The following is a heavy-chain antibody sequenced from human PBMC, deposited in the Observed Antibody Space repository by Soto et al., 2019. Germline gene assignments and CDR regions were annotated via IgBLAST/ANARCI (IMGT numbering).Heavy chain of an antibody. Sequence: EVQLLESGGGLVQPGGSLRLSCAASGFTFSSYAMSWVRQAPGKGLEWVSAISGSGGSTYYADSVKGRFTISRDNSKNTLYLQMNSLRAEDTDVYYCAKVVGMVRGGRAPFDYWGQGTLVTVSS. CDR2: ISGSGGST. D-gene: IGHD3-10*01. J-gene: IGHJ4*02. CDR1: GFTFSSYA. CDR3: AKVVGMVRGGRAPFDY. V-gene: IGHV3-23*01.